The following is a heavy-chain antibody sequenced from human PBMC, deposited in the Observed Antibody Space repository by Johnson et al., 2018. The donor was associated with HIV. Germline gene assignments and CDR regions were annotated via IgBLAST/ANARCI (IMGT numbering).Heavy chain of an antibody. V-gene: IGHV3-20*04. CDR2: VNWNGDST. D-gene: IGHD3-22*01. CDR1: GFTFDDYG. J-gene: IGHJ3*02. CDR3: ARRSGITMISGDAFDI. Sequence: VQLVESGGGLVQPGGSLRVSCAASGFTFDDYGMSWVRQAPGKGLEWVSGVNWNGDSTGYAESVKGRFTISRDNAKNSLYLQMNSLRAEYTALYYCARRSGITMISGDAFDIWGQGTMVTVSS.